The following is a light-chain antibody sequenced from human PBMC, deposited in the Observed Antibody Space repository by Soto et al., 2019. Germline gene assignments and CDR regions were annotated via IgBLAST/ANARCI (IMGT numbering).Light chain of an antibody. V-gene: IGLV2-14*03. Sequence: QSALTQPASVSGSPGQSITISCTGTSSDIGAYDYVSWFQQYSGKAPTLIIYEVRFRPSGVSSRFSGSKSGNTASLTIPGLQTEDEADYYCGSYASATLIFGGGTKVTVL. CDR2: EVR. J-gene: IGLJ2*01. CDR3: GSYASATLI. CDR1: SSDIGAYDY.